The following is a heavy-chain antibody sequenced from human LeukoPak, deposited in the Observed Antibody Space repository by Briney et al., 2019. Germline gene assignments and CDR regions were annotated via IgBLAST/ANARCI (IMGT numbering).Heavy chain of an antibody. CDR3: ARSQTRITGTTPYFDY. Sequence: SETLSLTCAVYGGSFSGYYWSWIRQPPGKGLEWIGEINHSGSTNYNPSLKSRVTISVDTSKNQFSLKLSSVTAADTAVYYCARSQTRITGTTPYFDYWGQGTLVTVSS. J-gene: IGHJ4*02. CDR2: INHSGST. V-gene: IGHV4-34*01. CDR1: GGSFSGYY. D-gene: IGHD1-7*01.